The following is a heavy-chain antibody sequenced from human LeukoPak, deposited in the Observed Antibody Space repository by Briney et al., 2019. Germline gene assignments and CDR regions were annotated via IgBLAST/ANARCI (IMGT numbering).Heavy chain of an antibody. CDR2: ISSSSSYI. D-gene: IGHD2-15*01. Sequence: PGGSLRLSCAASGFTFSSYSMNWVRQAPGKGLEWVSSISSSSSYIYYADSVKGRFTISRDNAKNSLYLQMNSLRAEDTAVYYRARDRLDIVVVVAATSFDYWGQGTLVTVSS. CDR3: ARDRLDIVVVVAATSFDY. CDR1: GFTFSSYS. J-gene: IGHJ4*02. V-gene: IGHV3-21*01.